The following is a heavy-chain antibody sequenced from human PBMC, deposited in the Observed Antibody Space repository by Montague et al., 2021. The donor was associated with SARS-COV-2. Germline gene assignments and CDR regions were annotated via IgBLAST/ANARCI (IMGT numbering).Heavy chain of an antibody. Sequence: SETLSLTCAVYGGSFSGYYWSWIRQPPGKGLEWIGEINHSGSTNXNPSLKSRVTISVDTSKNQFSLKLSSVTAPDTAVYYCARGSKKISKRWLQFDDAFDIWGQGKMVTVSS. J-gene: IGHJ3*02. CDR1: GGSFSGYY. V-gene: IGHV4-34*01. CDR3: ARGSKKISKRWLQFDDAFDI. CDR2: INHSGST. D-gene: IGHD5-24*01.